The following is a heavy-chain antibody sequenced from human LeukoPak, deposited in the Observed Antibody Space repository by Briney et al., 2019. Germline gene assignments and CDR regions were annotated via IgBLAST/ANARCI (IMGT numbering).Heavy chain of an antibody. CDR3: ARYVVYGSGKYYFDY. Sequence: PSETLSLTCTVSGGSVSSTTYYWSWIREPPGKALEWIASINYSGSTYYNPSLKSRVTISVDTSENQFSLKLSSVTAADTAVYYCARYVVYGSGKYYFDYWGQGTLVTVSS. V-gene: IGHV4-39*01. CDR2: INYSGST. CDR1: GGSVSSTTYY. D-gene: IGHD3-10*01. J-gene: IGHJ4*02.